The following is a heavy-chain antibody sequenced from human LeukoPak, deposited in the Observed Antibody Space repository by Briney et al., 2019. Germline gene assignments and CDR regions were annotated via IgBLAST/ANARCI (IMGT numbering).Heavy chain of an antibody. V-gene: IGHV3-21*01. CDR1: GFTFSSYS. CDR2: ISSSSSYI. J-gene: IGHJ3*02. D-gene: IGHD3-10*01. CDR3: ARDGYGSGMLDI. Sequence: GGSLRLSCAASGFTFSSYSMNWVRQAPGKGLEWVSSISSSSSYIYYADSVKGRFTISRDNAKNSLYLQMNSLRAEDTAVYYCARDGYGSGMLDIWGRGTMVTVSS.